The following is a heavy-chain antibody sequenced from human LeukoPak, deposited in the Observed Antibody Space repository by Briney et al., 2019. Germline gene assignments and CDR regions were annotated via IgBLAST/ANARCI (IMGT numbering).Heavy chain of an antibody. J-gene: IGHJ4*02. CDR2: ITSSGNTI. D-gene: IGHD3-22*01. V-gene: IGHV3-48*03. CDR1: GVTFRSYE. CDR3: VRANYYDISGYDY. Sequence: GGSLRLSCAASGVTFRSYEMNWVRQAPGKGLEWVSYITSSGNTIYYADSVKGRFTISRDNAKNSLYLEMNSLRAEDTTVYYCVRANYYDISGYDYWGQGTLVTVSS.